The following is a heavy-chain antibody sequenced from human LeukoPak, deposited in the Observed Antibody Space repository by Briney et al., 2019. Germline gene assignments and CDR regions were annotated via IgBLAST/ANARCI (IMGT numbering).Heavy chain of an antibody. CDR2: IYAGDYET. CDR1: GYSFSNYW. J-gene: IGHJ4*02. Sequence: KPGESLKISCEGSGYSFSNYWIGWVRQMPGKGLEWMGIIYAGDYETRYSPSFQGLVTISVDKSISTAYLQWSSLKASDTAMYYCAIPPGYCGNDCSFDHWGQGTLVTVSS. CDR3: AIPPGYCGNDCSFDH. D-gene: IGHD2-21*02. V-gene: IGHV5-51*01.